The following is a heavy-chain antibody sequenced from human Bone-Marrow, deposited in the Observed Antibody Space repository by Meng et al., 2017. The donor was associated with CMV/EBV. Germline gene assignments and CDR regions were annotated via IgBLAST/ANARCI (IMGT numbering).Heavy chain of an antibody. V-gene: IGHV4-34*01. CDR3: ARGGNGDSYDY. J-gene: IGHJ4*02. CDR1: GGSISSYY. D-gene: IGHD4-17*01. CDR2: INHSGST. Sequence: GSLRLSCTVSGGSISSYYWSWIRQPPGKGLEWIGEINHSGSTNYNPSLKSRVTISVDTSKNQFSLKLSSVTAADTAVYYCARGGNGDSYDYWGQGTLVTVSS.